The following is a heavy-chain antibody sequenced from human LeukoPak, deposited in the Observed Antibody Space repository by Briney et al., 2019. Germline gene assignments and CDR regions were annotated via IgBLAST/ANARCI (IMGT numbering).Heavy chain of an antibody. V-gene: IGHV4-4*07. D-gene: IGHD3-3*01. Sequence: PSETLSLTCTVSGGSISSYYWSWIRQPAGEGLEWIGRIYTSGSTNYNPPLKSRVSISVDTSKNQFSLKLSSVTAADTAVYYCASRSSIWSGYQDTLYYFDSWGQGTLVTVSS. CDR3: ASRSSIWSGYQDTLYYFDS. J-gene: IGHJ4*02. CDR1: GGSISSYY. CDR2: IYTSGST.